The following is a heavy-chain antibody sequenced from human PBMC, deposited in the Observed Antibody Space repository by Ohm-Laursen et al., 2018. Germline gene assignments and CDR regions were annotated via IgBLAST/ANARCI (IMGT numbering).Heavy chain of an antibody. CDR3: ARDVAHGGYGFGMDV. D-gene: IGHD5-12*01. J-gene: IGHJ6*02. CDR2: IWYDGSNK. V-gene: IGHV3-33*01. Sequence: SLRLSCTASGFTFSSYGMHWVRQAPGKGLEWVAVIWYDGSNKYYADSVKGRFTISRDNSKNTLYLQMNSLRAEDTAVYYCARDVAHGGYGFGMDVWGQGTTVTVSS. CDR1: GFTFSSYG.